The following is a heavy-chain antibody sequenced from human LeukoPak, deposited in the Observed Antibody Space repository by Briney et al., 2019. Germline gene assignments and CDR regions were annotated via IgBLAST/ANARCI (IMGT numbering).Heavy chain of an antibody. D-gene: IGHD1-14*01. CDR1: GGSFSGYY. CDR3: ARTLQNRNFRNYYYYMDV. J-gene: IGHJ6*03. CDR2: INHSGST. Sequence: PSETLSPTCAVYGGSFSGYYWSWLRQPPGKGLEWIGEINHSGSTNYNPSLKSRVTISVDTSKNQFSLRLSSVTAADTAVYYCARTLQNRNFRNYYYYMDVWGKGTTVTVSS. V-gene: IGHV4-34*01.